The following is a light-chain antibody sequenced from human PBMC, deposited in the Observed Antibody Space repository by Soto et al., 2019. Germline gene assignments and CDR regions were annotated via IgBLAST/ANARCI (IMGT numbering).Light chain of an antibody. CDR1: QSLTNSF. CDR2: DTS. CDR3: QQRSIWPLT. Sequence: EFVLTQSPGTLSLSPGERATLSCRASQSLTNSFIAWYQQRPGQAPRLLIYDTSSRASGIPDRFSGSGSGTDFTLTISRLETEDFAVYYCQQRSIWPLTFGQGTRLEIK. J-gene: IGKJ5*01. V-gene: IGKV3D-20*02.